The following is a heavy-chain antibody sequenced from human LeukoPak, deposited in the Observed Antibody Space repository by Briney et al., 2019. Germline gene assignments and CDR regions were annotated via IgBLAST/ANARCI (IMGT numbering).Heavy chain of an antibody. J-gene: IGHJ4*02. CDR1: GYTFTSYD. CDR2: INPISGNT. Sequence: ASVKVSCKASGYTFTSYDINWVRQATGQGLEWMGWINPISGNTGYAQKFQGRVTMTRNTSISTAYMELSSLRSEDTAVYYCASRGYSSGGFDYWGQGTLVTVSS. D-gene: IGHD6-19*01. CDR3: ASRGYSSGGFDY. V-gene: IGHV1-8*02.